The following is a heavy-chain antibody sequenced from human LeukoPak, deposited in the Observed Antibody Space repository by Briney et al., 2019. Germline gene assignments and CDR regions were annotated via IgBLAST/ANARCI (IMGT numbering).Heavy chain of an antibody. J-gene: IGHJ1*01. D-gene: IGHD2-15*01. CDR3: ASGYCSGGSCYSVYFQH. Sequence: GGSLRLSCAASGFAVNINYMSWVRQAPGKGLEWVSVLYSGGNTYYADSVKGRFTISRDNAKNTLYLQMNSLRAEDTAVYYCASGYCSGGSCYSVYFQHWGQGTLVTVSS. CDR1: GFAVNINY. V-gene: IGHV3-53*01. CDR2: LYSGGNT.